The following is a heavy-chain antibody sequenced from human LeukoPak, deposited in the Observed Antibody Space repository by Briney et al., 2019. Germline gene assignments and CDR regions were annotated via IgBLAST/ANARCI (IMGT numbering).Heavy chain of an antibody. V-gene: IGHV3-64*02. J-gene: IGHJ2*01. Sequence: GGSLRLSCAASGFTFSSYAMHWVRQAPGKGLEYVSAISTSGTGTFYADSVKGRFTISRDNSKSTLYLQLGSPRTEDMGVYYCARGRFDLWGRGTLVTVSS. CDR2: ISTSGTGT. CDR3: ARGRFDL. CDR1: GFTFSSYA.